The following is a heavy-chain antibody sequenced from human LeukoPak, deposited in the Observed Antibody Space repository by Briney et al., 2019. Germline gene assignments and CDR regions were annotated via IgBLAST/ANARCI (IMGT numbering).Heavy chain of an antibody. V-gene: IGHV4-59*02. J-gene: IGHJ4*02. CDR1: GGSVSSYY. CDR2: MSYSGRT. Sequence: SETLSLTCTVSGGSVSSYYWSWIRQTPEKGLEWIGYMSYSGRTDYGPSLKSRVTMSVDTSKNQFSLKMSYVTAADTGVYYCARGYCRDDICQVFPYWGQGALVTVSS. CDR3: ARGYCRDDICQVFPY. D-gene: IGHD2-21*02.